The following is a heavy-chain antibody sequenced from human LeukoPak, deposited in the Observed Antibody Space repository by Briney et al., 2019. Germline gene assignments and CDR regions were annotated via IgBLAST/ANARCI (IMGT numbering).Heavy chain of an antibody. J-gene: IGHJ4*02. CDR2: IYHSGST. CDR1: GYSITTGYY. CDR3: ARDQDYYGSGSYGPDH. D-gene: IGHD3-10*01. Sequence: SETLSLTCTVFGYSITTGYYWGWIRQPPGKGLEWIGSIYHSGSTFYNPSLKSRVTISVDTSKNQFSLKLSSVTAADTAIYYCARDQDYYGSGSYGPDHWGQGTQVTVSS. V-gene: IGHV4-38-2*02.